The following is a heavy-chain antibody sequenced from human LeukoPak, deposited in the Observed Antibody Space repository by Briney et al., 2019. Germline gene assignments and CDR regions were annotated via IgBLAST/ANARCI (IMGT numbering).Heavy chain of an antibody. CDR1: GFTVSTNY. CDR3: VRGRDSTGWEPFDY. CDR2: IYSGDST. D-gene: IGHD6-19*01. J-gene: IGHJ4*02. Sequence: GGSLRLSCAASGFTVSTNYMAWVRQAPGKGLEWVSVIYSGDSTYYADSVKGRFTISRDNSKNTLYLQMNSLRVEDTAVYYCVRGRDSTGWEPFDYWGQGTLVTVSS. V-gene: IGHV3-53*01.